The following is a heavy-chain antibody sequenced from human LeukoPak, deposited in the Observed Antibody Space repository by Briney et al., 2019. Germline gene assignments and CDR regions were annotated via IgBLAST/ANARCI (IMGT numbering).Heavy chain of an antibody. Sequence: ASVKVSCKVSGYTLTELSMHWVRQAPGKGLEWMGGFDPEDGETIYAQKFQGRVTMTEDISTDTAYMELSSLRSEDTAVYYCATPLRGYDPPYFDYWGQGTLVTVSS. CDR2: FDPEDGET. CDR3: ATPLRGYDPPYFDY. CDR1: GYTLTELS. J-gene: IGHJ4*02. D-gene: IGHD5-12*01. V-gene: IGHV1-24*01.